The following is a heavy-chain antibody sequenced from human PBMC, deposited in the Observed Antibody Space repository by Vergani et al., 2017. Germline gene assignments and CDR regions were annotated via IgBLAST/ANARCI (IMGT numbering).Heavy chain of an antibody. CDR2: ISSSGSTI. V-gene: IGHV3-48*03. CDR3: AKELVVVPAATIDY. Sequence: EVQLVESGGGLVQPGGSLRLSCAASGFTFSSYEMNWVRQAPGKGLEWVSYISSSGSTIYYADSVKGRFTISRDNSKNTLYLQMNSLRAEDTAVYYCAKELVVVPAATIDYWGQGTLVTVSS. J-gene: IGHJ4*02. CDR1: GFTFSSYE. D-gene: IGHD2-2*01.